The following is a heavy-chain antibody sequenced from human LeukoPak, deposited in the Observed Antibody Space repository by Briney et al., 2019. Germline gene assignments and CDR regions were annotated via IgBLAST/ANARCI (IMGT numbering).Heavy chain of an antibody. CDR3: AKDENGDYVNSGDAFDI. J-gene: IGHJ3*02. V-gene: IGHV3-23*01. CDR1: GFTFSSYA. Sequence: GGSLRLSCAASGFTFSSYAMSWVRQAPGKGLEWVSAISGSGDSTYYADSVKGRFPISRDNSKNTTYLQMNSLRVEDTAVYYCAKDENGDYVNSGDAFDIWGQGTMVTVSP. D-gene: IGHD4-17*01. CDR2: ISGSGDST.